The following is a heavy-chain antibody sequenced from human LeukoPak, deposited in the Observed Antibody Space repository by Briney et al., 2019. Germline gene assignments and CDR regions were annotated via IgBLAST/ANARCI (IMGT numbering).Heavy chain of an antibody. V-gene: IGHV4-61*02. CDR3: ASYSRVPGTYHIDH. CDR2: IYTSGST. D-gene: IGHD1-1*01. Sequence: SETLSLTCTVSGGSISSGSYYWSWIRQPAGKGLEWIGRIYTSGSTNYNPSLKSRVTISVDTSKSQFSLKLGSVTAADTAVYFCASYSRVPGTYHIDHWGQGTLVTVSS. CDR1: GGSISSGSYY. J-gene: IGHJ4*02.